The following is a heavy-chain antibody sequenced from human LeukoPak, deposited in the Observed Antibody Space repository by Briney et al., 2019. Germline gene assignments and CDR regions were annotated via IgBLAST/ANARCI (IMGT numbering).Heavy chain of an antibody. CDR3: ARADGGDIDY. J-gene: IGHJ4*02. Sequence: GGSLRLSXAASGFTFSTYSMNWVRQAPGKGLEWVSSISSSYNYTYYAESLKGRLTISRDNAKNALYLQMSSLRAEDTAVYYCARADGGDIDYWGQGTLVTVSS. V-gene: IGHV3-21*01. CDR1: GFTFSTYS. CDR2: ISSSYNYT. D-gene: IGHD2-21*02.